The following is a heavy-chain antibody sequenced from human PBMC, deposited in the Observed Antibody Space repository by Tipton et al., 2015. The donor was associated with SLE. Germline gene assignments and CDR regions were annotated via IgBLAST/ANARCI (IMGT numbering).Heavy chain of an antibody. J-gene: IGHJ6*03. CDR2: IYHTGST. Sequence: GLVKPSETLSLTCTVSGGSISSYCWNWFRQPPGKELEWIGYIYHTGSTNYNPSLRSRVAISVDTSKNQFSLKLSSVTAADTAVYYCARGQAYYCYCMDVWGKGTTVTVSS. CDR1: GGSISSYC. CDR3: ARGQAYYCYCMDV. V-gene: IGHV4-59*12.